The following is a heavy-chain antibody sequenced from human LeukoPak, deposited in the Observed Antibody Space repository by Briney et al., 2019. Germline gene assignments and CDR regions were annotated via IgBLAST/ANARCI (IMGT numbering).Heavy chain of an antibody. CDR2: INPSGGST. J-gene: IGHJ4*02. CDR1: GYTFTSYY. Sequence: AASVKVSCKASGYTFTSYYMHWVRQAPGQGLEWMGIINPSGGSTSYAQKFQGRATMTRDTSTSTVYMELSSLRSEDTAVYYCARDFLPAAPFDYWGQGTLVTVSS. CDR3: ARDFLPAAPFDY. V-gene: IGHV1-46*01. D-gene: IGHD2-2*01.